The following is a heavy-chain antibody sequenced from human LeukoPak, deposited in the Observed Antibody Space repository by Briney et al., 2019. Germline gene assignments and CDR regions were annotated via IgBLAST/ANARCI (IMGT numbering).Heavy chain of an antibody. D-gene: IGHD3-3*02. J-gene: IGHJ5*02. CDR2: IYNGGST. Sequence: GGSLRLSCAASGFTFSSYSMNWVRQAPGKGLEWVSVIYNGGSTYYANSVKGLFTISRDGSKNTLYLQMNSLRAEDTAVYYCARININHILIDWFDPWGQGTLVTVSS. V-gene: IGHV3-53*01. CDR1: GFTFSSYS. CDR3: ARININHILIDWFDP.